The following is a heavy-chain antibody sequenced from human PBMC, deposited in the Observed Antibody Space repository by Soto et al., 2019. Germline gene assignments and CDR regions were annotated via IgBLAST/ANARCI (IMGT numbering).Heavy chain of an antibody. CDR2: INPNSGGT. D-gene: IGHD3-22*01. V-gene: IGHV1-2*02. J-gene: IGHJ3*02. Sequence: SVKDSCEASGYTFTGYDMHWVRQAPVQGLEWMGWINPNSGGTNYAQKFQGRVSMTRDTSISTAYMELSRLRYDETAVYYCARDRGNYYDSSGYYYKLNAFDIWGQGTMVTVSS. CDR1: GYTFTGYD. CDR3: ARDRGNYYDSSGYYYKLNAFDI.